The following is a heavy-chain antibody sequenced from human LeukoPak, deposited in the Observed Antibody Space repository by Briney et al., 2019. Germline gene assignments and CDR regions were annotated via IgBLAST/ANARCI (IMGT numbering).Heavy chain of an antibody. J-gene: IGHJ6*02. V-gene: IGHV4-34*01. CDR2: INHSGST. CDR3: ARETYYYDSSGYSTSTMDV. CDR1: GGSFSGYY. Sequence: PSETLSLTCAVYGGSFSGYYWSWIRQPPGKGLEWIGEINHSGSTNYNPSLKSRVTISVDTSKNQFSLKLSSVTAADTAVYYCARETYYYDSSGYSTSTMDVWGQGTTVTVSS. D-gene: IGHD3-22*01.